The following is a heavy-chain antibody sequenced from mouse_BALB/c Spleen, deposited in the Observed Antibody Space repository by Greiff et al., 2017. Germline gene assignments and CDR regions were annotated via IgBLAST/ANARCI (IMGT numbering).Heavy chain of an antibody. J-gene: IGHJ2*01. V-gene: IGHV1S126*01. CDR1: GYSFTSYW. CDR2: IDPSDSET. Sequence: VQLQESGPQLVRPGASVKISCKASGYSFTSYWMHWVKQRPGQGLEWIGMIDPSDSETRLNQKFKDKATLTVDKSSSTSYMQLSSPTSEDSAVYYCARAITTYYFDYWGQGTPLPVSS. D-gene: IGHD2-4*01. CDR3: ARAITTYYFDY.